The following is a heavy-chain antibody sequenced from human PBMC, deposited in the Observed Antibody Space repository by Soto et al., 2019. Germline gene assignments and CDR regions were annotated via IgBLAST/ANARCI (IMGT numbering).Heavy chain of an antibody. J-gene: IGHJ4*02. D-gene: IGHD3-22*01. CDR3: ARVAHDSPSPPYYFDS. Sequence: SETLSLTCAVSGGSVRGSYWSWIRQPPGKGLEWIGEINHRGSTNNNPSLSSRVAMSVDTSKNEISLNVSSVTAADTAIYFCARVAHDSPSPPYYFDSWGQGALVTVSS. CDR2: INHRGST. V-gene: IGHV4-34*01. CDR1: GGSVRGSY.